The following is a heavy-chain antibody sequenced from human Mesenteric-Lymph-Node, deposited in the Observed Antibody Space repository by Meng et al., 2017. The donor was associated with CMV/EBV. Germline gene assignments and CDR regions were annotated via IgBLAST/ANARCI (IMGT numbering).Heavy chain of an antibody. V-gene: IGHV1-69*13. D-gene: IGHD6-13*01. Sequence: VKVSCKASGGTFSSYAISWVRQAPGQGLEWMGGIIPIFGTANYAQKFQGRVTITTDESTSTAYMELSSLRSEDTAVYYCARALGSSSSESYYYGMDVWGQGTTVTVSS. J-gene: IGHJ6*02. CDR1: GGTFSSYA. CDR2: IIPIFGTA. CDR3: ARALGSSSSESYYYGMDV.